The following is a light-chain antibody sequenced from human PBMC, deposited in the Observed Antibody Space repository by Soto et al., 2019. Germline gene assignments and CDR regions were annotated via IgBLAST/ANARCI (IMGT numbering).Light chain of an antibody. CDR1: QDISNY. J-gene: IGKJ3*01. CDR2: DAS. V-gene: IGKV1-33*01. Sequence: DIQMTQSPSSLSASVGDRVTITCQAGQDISNYLNWYQQKPGKAPKLLIYDASNLETGVPSRFSGSGSGTDFTFTISSLQPEDIATYYCQHYDNLPFTFGPGTKVDIK. CDR3: QHYDNLPFT.